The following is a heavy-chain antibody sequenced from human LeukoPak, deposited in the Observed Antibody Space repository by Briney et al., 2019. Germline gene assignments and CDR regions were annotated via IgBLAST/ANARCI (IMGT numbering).Heavy chain of an antibody. CDR3: AMGSGWYYFDY. J-gene: IGHJ4*02. D-gene: IGHD6-19*01. V-gene: IGHV4-59*01. CDR2: IYYSGST. CDR1: GGSISSYY. Sequence: PSETLSLTCTVSGGSISSYYWSWIRQPPGKGLKWIGYIYYSGSTNYNPSLKSRVTISVDTSKNQFSLKLSSVTAADTAVYYCAMGSGWYYFDYWDQGTLVTVSS.